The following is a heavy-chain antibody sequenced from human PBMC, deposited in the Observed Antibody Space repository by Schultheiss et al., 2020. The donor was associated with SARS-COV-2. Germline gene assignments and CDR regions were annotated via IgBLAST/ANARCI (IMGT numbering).Heavy chain of an antibody. CDR3: AREGITIDAYYYYGMDV. D-gene: IGHD3-9*01. V-gene: IGHV3-23*01. J-gene: IGHJ6*02. Sequence: GGSLRLSCAASGFTFSSYAMSWVRQAPGKGLEWVSAISGSGRKLYADSVKGRFTISRDNSKNTLYLQMNSLRAEDTAVYYCAREGITIDAYYYYGMDVWGQGATVTVSS. CDR2: ISGSGRK. CDR1: GFTFSSYA.